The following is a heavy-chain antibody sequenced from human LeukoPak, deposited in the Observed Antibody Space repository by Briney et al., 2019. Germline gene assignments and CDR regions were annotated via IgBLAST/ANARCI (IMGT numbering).Heavy chain of an antibody. D-gene: IGHD3-3*01. CDR1: GYTFTSYY. J-gene: IGHJ4*02. V-gene: IGHV1-46*01. Sequence: XSVKVSCKASGYTFTSYYMHWVRQAPGQGFEWMGIINPSGGSTSYAQKFQGRVTMTRETSTSTLYMELSSLRSEDTAVYYCARADFWSGYYLHWGQGTLVTVSS. CDR3: ARADFWSGYYLH. CDR2: INPSGGST.